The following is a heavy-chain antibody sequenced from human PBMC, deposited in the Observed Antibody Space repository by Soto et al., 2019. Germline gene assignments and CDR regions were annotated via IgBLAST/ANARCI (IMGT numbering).Heavy chain of an antibody. CDR1: GFTFSSYS. V-gene: IGHV3-23*01. CDR3: AKKVNSGPGSQYFDY. J-gene: IGHJ4*02. D-gene: IGHD3-10*01. Sequence: GGSLRLSCAASGFTFSSYSMSWVRQAPGKGLEWVSGFRTSGDGGTTYYADSVKGRFTISRDNSKNMLFLQMNSLGAEDTAIYYCAKKVNSGPGSQYFDYWVQGTLVTVSS. CDR2: FRTSGDGGTT.